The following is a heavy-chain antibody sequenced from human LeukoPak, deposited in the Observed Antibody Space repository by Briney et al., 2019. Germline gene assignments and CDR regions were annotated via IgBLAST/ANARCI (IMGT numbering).Heavy chain of an antibody. CDR1: GGSISSSSYY. CDR3: ARHGGNSYNWFDP. J-gene: IGHJ5*02. V-gene: IGHV4-39*01. CDR2: IYYSGAT. D-gene: IGHD4-23*01. Sequence: PSETLSLTCTVSGGSISSSSYYWGWVRQSPGKGPEWIGSIYYSGATYYNPSLLSRVTISVDTSKNQFSLKLSSVTAADTAVYYCARHGGNSYNWFDPWGQGTLVTVSS.